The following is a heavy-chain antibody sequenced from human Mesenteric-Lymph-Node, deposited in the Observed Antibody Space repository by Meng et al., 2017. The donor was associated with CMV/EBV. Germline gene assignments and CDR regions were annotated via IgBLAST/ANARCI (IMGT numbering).Heavy chain of an antibody. J-gene: IGHJ4*02. CDR2: TYYRSESYN. D-gene: IGHD3-16*01. CDR1: GDSISVNNVA. Sequence: QVHQSGPGLAKSYPTRTSTCTSSGDSISVNNVAWNWIWQSPSGGLEWLGRTYYRSESYNDYAVSVKSRISVNLDTSKNQLSLHLNFVTPEDTAVYYCAYFGDLPPLWWGQGTLVTVSS. CDR3: AYFGDLPPLW. V-gene: IGHV6-1*01.